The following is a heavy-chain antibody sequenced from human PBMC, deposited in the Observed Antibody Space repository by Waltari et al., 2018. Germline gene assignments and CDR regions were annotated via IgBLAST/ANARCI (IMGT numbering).Heavy chain of an antibody. V-gene: IGHV4-39*01. CDR3: ARFMRANRFDP. Sequence: QMQLQESGPGLVKPSETLSLVCSVFGDSVTSDTYYWSWIRQPPGKGLEWIGCFYYSEATSYANTYYNPSLKSRVTISLDTSKNQFSLKLSSVTAADTAVYYCARFMRANRFDPWGQGTLVTVSS. D-gene: IGHD2-8*01. CDR2: FYYSEATSYANT. J-gene: IGHJ5*02. CDR1: GDSVTSDTYY.